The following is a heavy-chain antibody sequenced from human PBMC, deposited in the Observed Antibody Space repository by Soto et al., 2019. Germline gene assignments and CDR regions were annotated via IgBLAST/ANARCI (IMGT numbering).Heavy chain of an antibody. D-gene: IGHD6-13*01. CDR3: AKDSSVTAAGSGGWFDP. Sequence: QVQLVQSGGGVVQPGRSLRLSCAASGFDFNTYGLHWVRQAPGKGLEWWAGISFDGGNQYYADSVKGRFTISRDKSNNTLYLQMNSLGAEDTATYYCAKDSSVTAAGSGGWFDPWGQGTLVIVSS. CDR2: ISFDGGNQ. CDR1: GFDFNTYG. J-gene: IGHJ5*02. V-gene: IGHV3-30*18.